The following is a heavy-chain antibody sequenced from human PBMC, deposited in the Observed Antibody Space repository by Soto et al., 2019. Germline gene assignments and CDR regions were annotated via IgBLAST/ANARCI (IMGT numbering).Heavy chain of an antibody. CDR3: ARQGDIVLMVYAAPPNWFDP. Sequence: SGSLSLTCAVSGGSISSMSYYWGWIRQPPGEGLEWIGSIYYSGSTYYNPSLKSRGAISLDTANNQFYLKLSSVTAADTAVYYCARQGDIVLMVYAAPPNWFDPWGQGTLVTVS. J-gene: IGHJ5*02. CDR1: GGSISSMSYY. V-gene: IGHV4-39*01. D-gene: IGHD2-8*01. CDR2: IYYSGST.